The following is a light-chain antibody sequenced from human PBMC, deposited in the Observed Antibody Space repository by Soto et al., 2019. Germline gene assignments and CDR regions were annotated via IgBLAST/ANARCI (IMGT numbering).Light chain of an antibody. CDR3: QQYYSSPFT. V-gene: IGKV4-1*01. CDR1: QSVFYSSNNKNY. J-gene: IGKJ4*01. Sequence: DIVMTQSPDSLAVSLGERATINCKSSQSVFYSSNNKNYLAWYQQKPGQPPKLLIYWASTRESGVPDRFSGSGSGTDFTLTISSLQAEDVAVYYCQQYYSSPFTFGGGTKVEIE. CDR2: WAS.